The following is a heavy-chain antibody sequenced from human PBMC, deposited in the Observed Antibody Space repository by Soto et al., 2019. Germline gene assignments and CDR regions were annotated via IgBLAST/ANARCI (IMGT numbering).Heavy chain of an antibody. V-gene: IGHV5-10-1*01. CDR2: IDPSDSYT. J-gene: IGHJ6*02. CDR1: GNNFASYW. Sequence: GASLASSRQGAGNNFASYWFSWVRRMPGKGLEWMGRIDPSDSYTNYSPSFQGHVTISADKSISTAYRQWSSLKASDTAMYYCARLKSTVTGLDYYYYVRDASGQGTTVTVS. CDR3: ARLKSTVTGLDYYYYVRDA. D-gene: IGHD4-4*01.